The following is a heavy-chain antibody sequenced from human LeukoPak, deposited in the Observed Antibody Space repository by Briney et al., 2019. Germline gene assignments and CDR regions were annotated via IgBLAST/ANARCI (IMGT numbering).Heavy chain of an antibody. V-gene: IGHV3-30*02. Sequence: PGGSLRLSCAASGFTFSSHGMHWVRQAPGKGLEWVAFIRYDGNYENYADFVKGRFTISRDNSKNTLYLQMNSLRTEDTAVYYCAKRRCSGGSCYDHGFDIWGQGTVVTVSS. CDR3: AKRRCSGGSCYDHGFDI. J-gene: IGHJ3*02. CDR2: IRYDGNYE. D-gene: IGHD2-15*01. CDR1: GFTFSSHG.